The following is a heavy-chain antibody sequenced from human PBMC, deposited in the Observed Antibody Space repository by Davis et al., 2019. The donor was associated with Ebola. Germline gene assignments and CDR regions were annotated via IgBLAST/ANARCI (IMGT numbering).Heavy chain of an antibody. Sequence: GGSLRLSCAASGFTFSSYAMHWVRQAPGKGLEWVAVISYDGSNKYYADSVKGRFTISRDNSKNTLYLQMNSLRAEDTAVYYCARDLLVVVPAAIASYYYYYYGMDVWGQGTTVTVSS. D-gene: IGHD2-2*01. CDR3: ARDLLVVVPAAIASYYYYYYGMDV. CDR1: GFTFSSYA. V-gene: IGHV3-30-3*01. CDR2: ISYDGSNK. J-gene: IGHJ6*02.